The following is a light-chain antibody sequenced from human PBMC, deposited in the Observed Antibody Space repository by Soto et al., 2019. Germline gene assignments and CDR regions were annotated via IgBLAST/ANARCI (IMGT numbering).Light chain of an antibody. Sequence: DIVLTQSPDTLSLSPGERATLSCRASQSIGRYLVWFQQKPGQAPRLLIYDASTRATGIPARFSGSGSGADFTLTISSLEPEDFAGYYCQQRSYWPLTFGGGTKVDIK. J-gene: IGKJ4*01. V-gene: IGKV3-11*01. CDR3: QQRSYWPLT. CDR2: DAS. CDR1: QSIGRY.